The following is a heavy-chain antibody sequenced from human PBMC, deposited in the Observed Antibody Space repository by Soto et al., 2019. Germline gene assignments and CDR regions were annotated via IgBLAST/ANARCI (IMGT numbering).Heavy chain of an antibody. D-gene: IGHD3-9*01. V-gene: IGHV4-59*01. CDR2: MHHTQGT. CDR1: GASISSYY. Sequence: SETLSLTCSVSGASISSYYCTWIRHPPGGVLEWIGYMHHTQGTNDNPSLRGRVHMSIDTSMNQFSLRLTSVTAADTAVYYCARVPFVGYFDWLDPWGHGTLVTVSS. CDR3: ARVPFVGYFDWLDP. J-gene: IGHJ5*02.